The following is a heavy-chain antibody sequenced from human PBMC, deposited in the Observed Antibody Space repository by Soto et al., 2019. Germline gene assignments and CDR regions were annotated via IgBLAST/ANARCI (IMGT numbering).Heavy chain of an antibody. J-gene: IGHJ6*04. D-gene: IGHD6-13*01. V-gene: IGHV1-69*13. Sequence: SVKVSCKASGGTFSSYAISWVRQAPGQGLEWMGGIIPIFGTANYAQKFQGRVTITADESTSTAYMELSSLRSEDTAVYYCGRGVEQQLVYDYYYGRDVWGKGTRVTVS. CDR1: GGTFSSYA. CDR3: GRGVEQQLVYDYYYGRDV. CDR2: IIPIFGTA.